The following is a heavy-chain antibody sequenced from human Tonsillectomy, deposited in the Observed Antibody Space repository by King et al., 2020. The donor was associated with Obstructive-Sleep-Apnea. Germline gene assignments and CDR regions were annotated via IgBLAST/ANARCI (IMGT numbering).Heavy chain of an antibody. CDR3: ARIDTEYSYGYPYLDY. Sequence: QLQESGPGLVKPSETLSLTCTVSGGSISSSGYYWGWIRQPPGKGLEWIGSIYYSGSTYYNPSLKSRVTISVNTSKNQFSLKLSSVTAADTAVYYCARIDTEYSYGYPYLDYWGQGTLVTVSS. J-gene: IGHJ4*02. V-gene: IGHV4-39*07. D-gene: IGHD5-18*01. CDR1: GGSISSSGYY. CDR2: IYYSGST.